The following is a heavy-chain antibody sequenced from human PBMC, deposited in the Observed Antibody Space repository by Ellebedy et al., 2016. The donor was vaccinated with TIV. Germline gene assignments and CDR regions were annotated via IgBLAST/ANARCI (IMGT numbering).Heavy chain of an antibody. Sequence: GESLKISCAASGFTFSTYWMPWVRQDPGKGLVWVSRISPDGTSTTDADSVKGRFTISRDNAKTTLYLQMTSMRADDSAVYFCAGPGGGTTLDYWGQGTLVTVSS. J-gene: IGHJ4*02. CDR3: AGPGGGTTLDY. CDR2: ISPDGTST. V-gene: IGHV3-74*01. D-gene: IGHD4-17*01. CDR1: GFTFSTYW.